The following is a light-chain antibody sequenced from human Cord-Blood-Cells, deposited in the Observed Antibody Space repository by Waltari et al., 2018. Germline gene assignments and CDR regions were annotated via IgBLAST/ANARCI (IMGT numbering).Light chain of an antibody. CDR1: SSDVGSYNL. V-gene: IGLV2-23*01. J-gene: IGLJ1*01. CDR2: EGS. Sequence: QSALTQPASVSGSPGQSITISCTGTSSDVGSYNLVSWYQQHPGKAPKLMIYEGSKLPSGVSHRFSGSKSGNTASLTISGLQAEDEADYYCCSYAGSSTYNYVFGTGTKVTVL. CDR3: CSYAGSSTYNYV.